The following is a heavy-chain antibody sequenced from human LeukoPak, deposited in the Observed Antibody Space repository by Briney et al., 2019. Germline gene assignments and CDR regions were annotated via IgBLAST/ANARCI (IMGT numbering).Heavy chain of an antibody. J-gene: IGHJ4*02. D-gene: IGHD5-18*01. Sequence: GRSLRLSCAGSGFTFSSYVMHWVRQAPGRGLEWVSSLSEGGDTAYYADSVKGRFTIYRDNSRDTLYLQVNSLRADDTALYYCAFSPLGDNYGFPYWGQGALVIVSP. CDR2: LSEGGDTA. V-gene: IGHV3-23*01. CDR3: AFSPLGDNYGFPY. CDR1: GFTFSSYV.